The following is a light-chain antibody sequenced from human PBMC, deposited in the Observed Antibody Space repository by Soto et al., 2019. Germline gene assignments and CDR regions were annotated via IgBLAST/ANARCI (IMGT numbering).Light chain of an antibody. V-gene: IGLV1-44*01. CDR1: SSNIGVNT. CDR2: SNN. CDR3: AAWDDSLNGGVV. Sequence: QSVLTQPPSASGTPGQRVTISCSGSSSNIGVNTVNWFQQFPGTAPKLLIYSNNQRPSGVPDRFSGSKSGTSASLAISGLHSEDEDDYYCAAWDDSLNGGVVFGGGTKVTVL. J-gene: IGLJ2*01.